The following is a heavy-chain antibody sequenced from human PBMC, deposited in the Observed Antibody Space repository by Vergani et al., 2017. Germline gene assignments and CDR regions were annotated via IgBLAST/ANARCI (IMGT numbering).Heavy chain of an antibody. V-gene: IGHV1-46*03. Sequence: QVQLVQSGAEVKKPGASVKVSCKASGYTFTSYYMHWVRQAPGQGLEWMGIINPSGGSKSYAQKFQGRVTMTRDTSTRTVYMELSSLRSEETAVYYCARGFGAYMDVWGKGTTVTVSS. J-gene: IGHJ6*03. CDR3: ARGFGAYMDV. CDR2: INPSGGSK. CDR1: GYTFTSYY. D-gene: IGHD3-10*01.